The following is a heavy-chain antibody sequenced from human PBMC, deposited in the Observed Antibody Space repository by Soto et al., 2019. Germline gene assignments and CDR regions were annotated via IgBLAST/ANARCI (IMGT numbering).Heavy chain of an antibody. CDR2: IDPSDSYT. CDR3: AREFDTLGWCDP. V-gene: IGHV5-10-1*01. J-gene: IGHJ5*02. CDR1: GYSFANYW. D-gene: IGHD3-9*01. Sequence: LKISCEGSGYSFANYWISWVRQTPGKGLEWMGRIDPSDSYTKYSPSFQGHVTISADESTNTAYLQWSSLQASDTAIYYCAREFDTLGWCDPWGQGTLVTVSS.